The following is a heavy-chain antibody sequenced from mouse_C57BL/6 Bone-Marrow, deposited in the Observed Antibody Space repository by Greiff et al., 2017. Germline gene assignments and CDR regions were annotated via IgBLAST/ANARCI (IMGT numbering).Heavy chain of an antibody. CDR1: GFTFTDYY. J-gene: IGHJ2*01. V-gene: IGHV7-3*01. D-gene: IGHD1-1*01. Sequence: EVKLMESGGGLVQPGGSLSLSCAASGFTFTDYYMSWVRQPPGKALEWLGFIRNKANGYTTEYSASVKGRFTISRDNSQSILYLQMNALRAEDSATYYCARSIYYGSSSFYFDYWGQGTTLTVSS. CDR3: ARSIYYGSSSFYFDY. CDR2: IRNKANGYTT.